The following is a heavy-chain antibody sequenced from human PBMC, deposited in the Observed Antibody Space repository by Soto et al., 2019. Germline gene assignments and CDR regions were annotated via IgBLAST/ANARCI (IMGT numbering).Heavy chain of an antibody. V-gene: IGHV4-31*03. J-gene: IGHJ6*03. D-gene: IGHD3-3*01. CDR2: IYYSGST. CDR3: ASRPREGYYRYYYYMDV. Sequence: SETLSLTCTVSGGSISSGGYYLSWIRQHPGKGLEWIGYIYYSGSTYYNPSLKSRVTISVDTSKNQFSLKLSSVTAADTAVYYCASRPREGYYRYYYYMDVWGKGTTVTVSS. CDR1: GGSISSGGYY.